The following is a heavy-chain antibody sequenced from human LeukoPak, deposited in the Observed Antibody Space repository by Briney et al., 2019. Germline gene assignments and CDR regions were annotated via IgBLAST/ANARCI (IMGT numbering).Heavy chain of an antibody. CDR1: GFTFSSYE. J-gene: IGHJ3*02. CDR2: ISSSGSTI. CDR3: ARVCGGGSCYGPYYVFDI. V-gene: IGHV3-48*03. Sequence: GGSLRLSCAASGFTFSSYEMNWVRQAPGKGLEWVSYISSSGSTIYYADSVKGRFTISRDNAKNSLYLQMNSLRAEDTAVYYCARVCGGGSCYGPYYVFDIWGQGKMVTV. D-gene: IGHD2-15*01.